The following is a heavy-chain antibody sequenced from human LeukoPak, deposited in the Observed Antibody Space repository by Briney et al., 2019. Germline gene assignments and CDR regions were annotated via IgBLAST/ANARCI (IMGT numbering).Heavy chain of an antibody. CDR2: ISAYNGNT. CDR3: AREDVSLDAFDI. CDR1: GYRFTNHG. V-gene: IGHV1-18*01. Sequence: ASVTVSCMASGYRFTNHGINWVRQAPGQGLEWMGWISAYNGNTNYEQKFQDRVTMTTDTSTSTVHMELRTLRSDDTAMYYCAREDVSLDAFDIWGQGTMVTVSS. D-gene: IGHD3-16*01. J-gene: IGHJ3*02.